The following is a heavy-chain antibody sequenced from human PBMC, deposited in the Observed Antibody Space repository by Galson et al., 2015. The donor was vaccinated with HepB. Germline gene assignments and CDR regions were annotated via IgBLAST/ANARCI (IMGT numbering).Heavy chain of an antibody. CDR2: VDWDDDK. J-gene: IGHJ6*02. CDR1: GFSLNTSEMC. V-gene: IGHV2-70*11. CDR3: ARTRIEAADKQGQFYFNGMDV. D-gene: IGHD6-13*01. Sequence: PALVKPTQTLTLTCTVSGFSLNTSEMCVSWIRQPPGKALEWLARVDWDDDKNYNTSLKTRLTISRDHSKDQEVLRMTNLDPADTATYYCARTRIEAADKQGQFYFNGMDVWGQGTTVTVSS.